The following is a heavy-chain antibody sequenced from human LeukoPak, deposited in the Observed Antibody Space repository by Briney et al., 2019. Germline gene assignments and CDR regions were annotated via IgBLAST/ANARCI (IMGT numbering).Heavy chain of an antibody. V-gene: IGHV3-23*01. J-gene: IGHJ4*02. Sequence: GGSLRLSCAASGFTFNSYAMSWVRQAPGKGLEWVSAISGSGGSTYYADSVKGRFTISRDNSKNTLYLQMNSLRAEDTAVYYCARLRGTWPAFDYWGQGTLVTVSS. CDR2: ISGSGGST. CDR3: ARLRGTWPAFDY. D-gene: IGHD2-21*01. CDR1: GFTFNSYA.